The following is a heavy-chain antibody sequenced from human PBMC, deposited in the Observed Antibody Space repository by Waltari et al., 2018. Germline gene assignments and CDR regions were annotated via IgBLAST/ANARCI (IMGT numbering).Heavy chain of an antibody. D-gene: IGHD3-16*01. CDR2: IIPIFGTA. CDR3: ASARGPLKPPYYYYGRDV. CDR1: GGTFSSYA. J-gene: IGHJ6*02. V-gene: IGHV1-69*08. Sequence: QVQLVQSGAEVKKPGSSVKVSCKASGGTFSSYAISWVRQAPGQGLEWMGRIIPIFGTANYAQKFQGRVTITADKSTSTAYMELSSLRSEDTAVYYCASARGPLKPPYYYYGRDVWGQGTTVTVSS.